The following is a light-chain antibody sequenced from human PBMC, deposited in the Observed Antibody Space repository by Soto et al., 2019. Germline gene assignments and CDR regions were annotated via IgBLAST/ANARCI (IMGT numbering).Light chain of an antibody. Sequence: EIVLTQSPGTLSLSPGERATLSCRASQSVSSSYLAWYQQKPGQAPRLLIYGASSRATGIPDRFSGSGSGTDFTLTIRRLEPEDFAVYYCQQYWTFGQGTKVDI. CDR1: QSVSSSY. V-gene: IGKV3-20*01. CDR2: GAS. CDR3: QQYWT. J-gene: IGKJ1*01.